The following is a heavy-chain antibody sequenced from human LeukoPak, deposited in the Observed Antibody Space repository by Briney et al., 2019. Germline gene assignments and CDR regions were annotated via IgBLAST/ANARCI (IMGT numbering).Heavy chain of an antibody. CDR3: ARGLSGSYYYYGMDV. CDR1: GYTFTSYD. V-gene: IGHV1-8*01. D-gene: IGHD1-26*01. CDR2: TNPNSGNT. J-gene: IGHJ6*02. Sequence: ASVKVSCKASGYTFTSYDINWVRQATGQGLEWMGWTNPNSGNTGYAQKFQGRVTTTRNTSISTAYMELSSLRSEDTAVYYCARGLSGSYYYYGMDVWGQGTTVTVSS.